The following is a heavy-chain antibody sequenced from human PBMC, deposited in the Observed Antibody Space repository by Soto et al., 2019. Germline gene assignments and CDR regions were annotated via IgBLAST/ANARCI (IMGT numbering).Heavy chain of an antibody. CDR3: AKETYTTYYDYVWGSYRYTNDAFDI. D-gene: IGHD3-16*02. CDR1: GFTFSGYA. J-gene: IGHJ3*02. Sequence: GGSLRLSCAASGFTFSGYAMSWVRQAPGKGLEWVSAISGSGGSTYYADSVKGRFTISRDNSKNTLYLQMNSLRAEDTAVYYCAKETYTTYYDYVWGSYRYTNDAFDIWGQGTMVTVSS. V-gene: IGHV3-23*01. CDR2: ISGSGGST.